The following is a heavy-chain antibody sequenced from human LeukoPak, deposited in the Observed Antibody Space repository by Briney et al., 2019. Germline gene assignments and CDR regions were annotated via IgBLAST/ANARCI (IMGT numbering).Heavy chain of an antibody. J-gene: IGHJ4*02. CDR3: ARDRGPTIAVPYYFDF. CDR2: ISSDGGNI. D-gene: IGHD6-19*01. Sequence: PAGGSLRLSCAASGFTVSSNYMSWVRQAPGKGLEGVAVISSDGGNIYYADSVTGRTLISRDNSKNTLYLLFYSLKPEDTAVYYCARDRGPTIAVPYYFDFWGQGTVVTVSS. V-gene: IGHV3-30*03. CDR1: GFTVSSNY.